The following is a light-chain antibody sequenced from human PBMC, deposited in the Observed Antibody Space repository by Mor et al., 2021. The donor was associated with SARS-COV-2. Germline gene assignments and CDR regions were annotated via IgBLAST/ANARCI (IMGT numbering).Light chain of an antibody. J-gene: IGKJ4*01. CDR1: MGSY. Sequence: MGSYLAWYQQKPGTAPKLLIYAASTLHSGVPSRFSGSGSGTDFTLTISCLQSEDFATYYCQQYYSYPLTFGGGTKVEIK. V-gene: IGKV1-8*01. CDR3: QQYYSYPLT. CDR2: AAS.